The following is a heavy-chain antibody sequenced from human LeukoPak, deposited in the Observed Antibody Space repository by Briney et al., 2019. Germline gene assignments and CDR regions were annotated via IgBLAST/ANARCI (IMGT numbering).Heavy chain of an antibody. D-gene: IGHD3-22*01. CDR2: ISSSGSAI. CDR1: GFTFSSYE. V-gene: IGHV3-48*03. Sequence: GGSLRLSCAASGFTFSSYEMNWVRQAPGKGLEWVSYISSSGSAINYADSVKGRFTISRDNAKNSLYLRMNSLRAEDTAVYYCARAHYYDSSAYDYWGQGTLVTVSS. CDR3: ARAHYYDSSAYDY. J-gene: IGHJ4*02.